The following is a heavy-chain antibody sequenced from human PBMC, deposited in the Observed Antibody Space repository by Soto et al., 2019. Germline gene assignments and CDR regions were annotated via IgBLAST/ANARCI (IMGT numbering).Heavy chain of an antibody. J-gene: IGHJ4*02. V-gene: IGHV3-23*01. CDR2: ISGSGGST. D-gene: IGHD6-19*01. Sequence: EVQLLESGGGLVQPGGSLRLSCAASGFTFSSYAMSWVRQAPGKGLEWVSAISGSGGSTYYADSVKGRFTISRDNSKNTLYLQMNSLRAEDMAVYYCAKPHYPKGDDGSGWYYFDYWGQGTLVTVSS. CDR1: GFTFSSYA. CDR3: AKPHYPKGDDGSGWYYFDY.